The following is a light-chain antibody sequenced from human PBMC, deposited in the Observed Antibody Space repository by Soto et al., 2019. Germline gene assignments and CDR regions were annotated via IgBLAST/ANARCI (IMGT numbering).Light chain of an antibody. CDR3: CSYAGTYTFVV. Sequence: QAVVTQPRSVSGSPGQSVTISCIGTSSDVGGYIYVSWYQQHPGKAPKLIIYDISKRPSGVPDRFSASKSGNAASLTISGLQAEDEADYYCCSYAGTYTFVVFGGGTQLTVL. J-gene: IGLJ2*01. CDR1: SSDVGGYIY. CDR2: DIS. V-gene: IGLV2-11*01.